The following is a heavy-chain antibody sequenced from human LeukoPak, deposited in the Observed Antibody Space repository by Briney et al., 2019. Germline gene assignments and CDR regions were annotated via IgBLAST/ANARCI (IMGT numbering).Heavy chain of an antibody. D-gene: IGHD1-14*01. V-gene: IGHV4-39*07. J-gene: IGHJ5*02. Sequence: PSETLSLTCTVSGGSISGSVYYWGWIRQPPGKGLEWIGSIYYSGSTYYNPSLKSRVTISVDTSKNQFSLKLSSVTAADTAVYYCARDGDFGNWNHWGRLGWFDPWGQGTLVTVSS. CDR2: IYYSGST. CDR1: GGSISGSVYY. CDR3: ARDGDFGNWNHWGRLGWFDP.